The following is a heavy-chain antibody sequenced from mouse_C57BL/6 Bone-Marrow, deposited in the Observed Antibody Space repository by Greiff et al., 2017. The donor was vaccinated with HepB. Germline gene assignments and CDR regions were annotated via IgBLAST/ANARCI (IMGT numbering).Heavy chain of an antibody. J-gene: IGHJ2*01. CDR2: IDPSDSYT. Sequence: QVQLQQPGAELVKPGASVKLSCKASGYTFTSYWMQWVKQRPGQGLKWIGEIDPSDSYTNYNQKFKGKATLTVDTSSSTAYMQLSSLTSEDSAVYYCARSRVMITTGYYFDYWGQGTTLTVSS. V-gene: IGHV1-50*01. CDR3: ARSRVMITTGYYFDY. CDR1: GYTFTSYW. D-gene: IGHD2-4*01.